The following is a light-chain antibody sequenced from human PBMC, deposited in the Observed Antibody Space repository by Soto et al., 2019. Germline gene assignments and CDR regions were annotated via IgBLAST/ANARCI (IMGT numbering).Light chain of an antibody. V-gene: IGKV3-15*01. CDR3: KQYNNWYS. Sequence: EIVMTQSPATLSVSPGERVTISCRASQSVRNDLAWYQQKPGNAPRVLVYGASTTATGVPARFSGSGSGTEFTLTISSLQSEDSAVYYCKQYNNWYSFGQGTKLEIK. CDR1: QSVRND. CDR2: GAS. J-gene: IGKJ2*03.